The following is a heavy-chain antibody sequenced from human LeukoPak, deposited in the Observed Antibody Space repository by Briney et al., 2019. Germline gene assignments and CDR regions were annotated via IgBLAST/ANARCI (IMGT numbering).Heavy chain of an antibody. CDR1: GGSFSGYY. CDR2: IYYSGST. CDR3: ALVGARPDAFDI. D-gene: IGHD1-26*01. V-gene: IGHV4-59*08. J-gene: IGHJ3*02. Sequence: SETLSLTCAVYGGSFSGYYWSWIRQPPGKGLEWIGYIYYSGSTNYNPSLKSRVTISVDTSKNQFSLKLSSVTAADTAVYYCALVGARPDAFDIWGQGTMVTVSS.